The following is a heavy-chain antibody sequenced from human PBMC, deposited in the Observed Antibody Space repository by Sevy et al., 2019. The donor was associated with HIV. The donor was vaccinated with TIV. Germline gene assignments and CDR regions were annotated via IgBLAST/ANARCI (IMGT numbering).Heavy chain of an antibody. CDR2: ISSSSSYI. CDR3: ARFRVVYYYYGMDV. Sequence: GGSLRLSCAASGFTFSSYSMNWVRQAPGKGLEWVSSISSSSSYIYYADSVKGRFTISRDNAKNSLYLQMNSLSAEDTAVYYCARFRVVYYYYGMDVWGQGTTVTVSS. J-gene: IGHJ6*02. CDR1: GFTFSSYS. V-gene: IGHV3-21*01.